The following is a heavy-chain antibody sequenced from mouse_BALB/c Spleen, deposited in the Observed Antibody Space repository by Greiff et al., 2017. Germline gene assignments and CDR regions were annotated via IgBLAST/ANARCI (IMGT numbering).Heavy chain of an antibody. Sequence: EVKLMESGGGLVQPGGSRKLSCAASGFTFSSFGMHWVRQAPEKGLEWVAYISSGSSTIYYADTVKGRFTISRDNPKNTLFLQMTSLRSEDTAMYYCARNYGNYGAMDYWGQGTSVTVSS. CDR1: GFTFSSFG. D-gene: IGHD2-1*01. V-gene: IGHV5-17*02. CDR2: ISSGSSTI. CDR3: ARNYGNYGAMDY. J-gene: IGHJ4*01.